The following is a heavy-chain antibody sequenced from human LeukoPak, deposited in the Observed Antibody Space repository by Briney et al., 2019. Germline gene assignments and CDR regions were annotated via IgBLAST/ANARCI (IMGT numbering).Heavy chain of an antibody. CDR3: ARGRGWELILSEFDP. Sequence: GGSLRLSCAASGFTFSSYAMHWVRQAPGKGLEWVAVISYDGSNKYYADSVKGRFTISRDNSKNTLYLQMNSLRAEDTAVYYCARGRGWELILSEFDPWGQGTLVTVSS. V-gene: IGHV3-30*04. J-gene: IGHJ5*02. CDR1: GFTFSSYA. CDR2: ISYDGSNK. D-gene: IGHD1-26*01.